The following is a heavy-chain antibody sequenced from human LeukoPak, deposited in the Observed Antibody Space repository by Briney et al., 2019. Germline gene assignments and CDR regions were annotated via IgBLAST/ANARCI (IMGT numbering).Heavy chain of an antibody. CDR2: INPSGGST. D-gene: IGHD3-22*01. V-gene: IGHV1-46*01. CDR3: ARDWDSHYYDNSGPPPAY. J-gene: IGHJ4*02. Sequence: EASVKVSCKASGYTFTSYYMHWVRQAPGQGLEWMGIINPSGGSTSYAQKFQGRITMTRDTSTSTVYMELSSLRSEDTAVYYCARDWDSHYYDNSGPPPAYWGQGTLVTVSS. CDR1: GYTFTSYY.